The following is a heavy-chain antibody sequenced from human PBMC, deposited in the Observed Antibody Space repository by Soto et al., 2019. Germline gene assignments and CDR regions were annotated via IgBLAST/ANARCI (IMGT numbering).Heavy chain of an antibody. CDR3: ARDHDYYYYDSSGYAGAFDI. CDR2: ISAYNGNT. D-gene: IGHD3-22*01. J-gene: IGHJ3*02. Sequence: ASVKVSCKASGYTFTSYGISWVRQAPGQGLEWMGWISAYNGNTNYAQKLQGRVTMTTDTSTSTAYMELRSLRSDDTAVYYCARDHDYYYYDSSGYAGAFDIWGQATMVTVSS. V-gene: IGHV1-18*01. CDR1: GYTFTSYG.